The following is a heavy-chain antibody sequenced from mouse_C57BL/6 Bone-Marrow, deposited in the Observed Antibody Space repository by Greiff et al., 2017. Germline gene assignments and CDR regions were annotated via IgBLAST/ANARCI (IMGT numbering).Heavy chain of an antibody. CDR3: AREGVFYYGSSWYFDV. CDR1: GFTFSDYG. J-gene: IGHJ1*03. D-gene: IGHD1-1*01. V-gene: IGHV5-17*01. CDR2: ICSGSSTI. Sequence: EVKLMESGGGLVKPGGSLKLSCAASGFTFSDYGMHWVRQAPEQGLEWVAYICSGSSTIYYADKVKGRFTISRDNAKNPLFMRMTGLRSEDTAMYYCAREGVFYYGSSWYFDVWGTGTTVTVSS.